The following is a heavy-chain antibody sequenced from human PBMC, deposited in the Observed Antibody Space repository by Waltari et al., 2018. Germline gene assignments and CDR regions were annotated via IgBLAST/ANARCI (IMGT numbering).Heavy chain of an antibody. V-gene: IGHV7-4-1*02. D-gene: IGHD1-1*01. CDR1: GYTFTNYP. CDR2: INADTWDP. Sequence: QVQLVQSGSELKKPGASVKVSCKASGYTFTNYPMNWVRQAPGQGLEWLGWINADTWDPKYGQGFTGRFVFSLDTSVTTAYLQINSLKADDTAVYYRARMWLPRNGGDYWGQGTLVTVSS. J-gene: IGHJ4*02. CDR3: ARMWLPRNGGDY.